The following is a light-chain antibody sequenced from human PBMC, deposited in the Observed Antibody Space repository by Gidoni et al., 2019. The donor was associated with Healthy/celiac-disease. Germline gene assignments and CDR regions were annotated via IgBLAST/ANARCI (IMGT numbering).Light chain of an antibody. CDR2: GAS. J-gene: IGKJ1*01. Sequence: IVMTQSPATLSVSPGERATRSCRASQSVSSNLAWYQQKPGQAPRRLIYGASTRATGIPARFSGSWSGTEFTLTISSLQSEDFAVYYCQQYNNWGTFGQGTKVEIK. CDR3: QQYNNWGT. CDR1: QSVSSN. V-gene: IGKV3-15*01.